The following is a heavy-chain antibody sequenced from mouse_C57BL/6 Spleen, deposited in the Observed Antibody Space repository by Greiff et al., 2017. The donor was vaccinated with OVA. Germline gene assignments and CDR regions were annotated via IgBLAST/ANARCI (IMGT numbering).Heavy chain of an antibody. V-gene: IGHV1-15*01. D-gene: IGHD1-1*01. CDR2: IDPETGGT. CDR3: TRLLLRYPWYFDV. CDR1: GYTFTDYE. Sequence: VQLQQSGAELVRPGASVTLSCKASGYTFTDYEMHWVKQTPVHGLEWIGAIDPETGGTAYNQKFKGKAILTADKSSSTAYMELRSLTSEDSAVYYCTRLLLRYPWYFDVWGTGTTVTVSS. J-gene: IGHJ1*03.